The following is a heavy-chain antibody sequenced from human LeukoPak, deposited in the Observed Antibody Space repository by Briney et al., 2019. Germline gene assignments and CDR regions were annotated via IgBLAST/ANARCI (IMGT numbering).Heavy chain of an antibody. D-gene: IGHD3-22*01. CDR3: ARDYYDSSGYYSYFDY. J-gene: IGHJ4*02. Sequence: GGSLRLSCAASGFTFSSYAMHWVRQAPGKGLEWVAVISYDGSNKYYADSVKGRFTTSRDNSKNTLYLQMNSLRAEDTAVYYCARDYYDSSGYYSYFDYWGQGTLVTVSS. V-gene: IGHV3-30-3*01. CDR1: GFTFSSYA. CDR2: ISYDGSNK.